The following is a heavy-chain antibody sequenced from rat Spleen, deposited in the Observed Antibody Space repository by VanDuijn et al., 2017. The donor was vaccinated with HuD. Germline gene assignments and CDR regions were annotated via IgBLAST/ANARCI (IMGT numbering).Heavy chain of an antibody. D-gene: IGHD1-8*01. J-gene: IGHJ3*01. CDR3: AKEGEGGYSSYPNWFAY. CDR2: ITSTGGGT. Sequence: EVQLVESGGGLVQPGRSLKLSCVASGFTFNKYWMTWIRQAPGKGLEWVASITSTGGGTFYVDSVKGRFTISRDDAKSTLYLQMNSLMSEDTATYYCAKEGEGGYSSYPNWFAYWGQGTLVTVSS. CDR1: GFTFNKYW. V-gene: IGHV5-31*01.